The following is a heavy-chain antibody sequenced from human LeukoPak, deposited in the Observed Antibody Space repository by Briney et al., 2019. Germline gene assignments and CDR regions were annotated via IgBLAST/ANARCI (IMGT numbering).Heavy chain of an antibody. Sequence: SETLSLTCTVSGGSISSYYWSWIRQPPGKGLEWIGYIYYSGSTNYNPSLKSRVTISVDTSKNQFSLKLSSVTAADTAVYYCARGEVAAIPLDCWGQGTLVTVSS. D-gene: IGHD2-21*02. CDR2: IYYSGST. CDR1: GGSISSYY. J-gene: IGHJ4*02. CDR3: ARGEVAAIPLDC. V-gene: IGHV4-59*01.